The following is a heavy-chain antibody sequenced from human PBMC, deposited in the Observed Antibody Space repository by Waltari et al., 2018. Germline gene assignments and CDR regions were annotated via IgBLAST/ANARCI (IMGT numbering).Heavy chain of an antibody. V-gene: IGHV3-23*04. CDR1: GFTFSSYA. D-gene: IGHD3-22*01. CDR3: AKDKPSTYYYDSSGYYYFDY. Sequence: VQLVESGGGLVQPGGSLRLSCAASGFTFSSYAMCWVRQAPGQGLRWVSAISGSGGSTYYADSVKGRFTISRDNSKNTLYLQMNSLRAEDTAVYYCAKDKPSTYYYDSSGYYYFDYWGQGTLVTVSS. J-gene: IGHJ4*02. CDR2: ISGSGGST.